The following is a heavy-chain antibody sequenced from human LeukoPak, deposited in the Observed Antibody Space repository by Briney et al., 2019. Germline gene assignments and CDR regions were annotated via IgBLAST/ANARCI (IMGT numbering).Heavy chain of an antibody. J-gene: IGHJ4*02. Sequence: PGGSLRLSCAASGFTFSSYSMNWVRQAPGKGLEWVSSISSSSSYIYYADSVKGRFTISRDNAKNSLYLQMNSLRAEDTAVYYCARVPLAWELLGSEGGYFDYWGQGTLVTVSS. V-gene: IGHV3-21*01. CDR2: ISSSSSYI. D-gene: IGHD1-26*01. CDR1: GFTFSSYS. CDR3: ARVPLAWELLGSEGGYFDY.